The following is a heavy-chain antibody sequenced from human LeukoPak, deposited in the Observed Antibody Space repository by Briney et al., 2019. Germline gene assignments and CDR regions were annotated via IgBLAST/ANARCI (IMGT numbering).Heavy chain of an antibody. Sequence: GGSLRLSCAASGFTFSSYESYWVRQAPGKGLEWVSYIDSGANVIKYADSVKGQFTISRDDARKSLYLQMNSLRAEDTAIYYCGAGRQFIGAFDIWGQGTLVTVSS. J-gene: IGHJ3*02. CDR3: GAGRQFIGAFDI. D-gene: IGHD3-10*01. CDR1: GFTFSSYE. V-gene: IGHV3-48*03. CDR2: IDSGANVI.